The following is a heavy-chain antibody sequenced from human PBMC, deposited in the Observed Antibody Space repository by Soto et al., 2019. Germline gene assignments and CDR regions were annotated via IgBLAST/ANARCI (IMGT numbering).Heavy chain of an antibody. CDR2: FNSDGSST. CDR1: GFTLSTFA. CDR3: ARDLQYYDFWSGYPDARTVGMDV. D-gene: IGHD3-3*01. J-gene: IGHJ6*02. Sequence: GGSLRLSCSAFGFTLSTFALHWVRQAPVKGLVWVYRFNSDGSSTSYADSMKGRLTISRDNAKNTLYLQMNSLRAEDTAGYYCARDLQYYDFWSGYPDARTVGMDVWGQGTTVTVSS. V-gene: IGHV3-74*01.